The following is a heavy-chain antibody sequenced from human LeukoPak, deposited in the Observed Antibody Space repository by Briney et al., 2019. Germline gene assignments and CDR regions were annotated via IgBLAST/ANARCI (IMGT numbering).Heavy chain of an antibody. D-gene: IGHD3-22*01. V-gene: IGHV1-69*13. CDR2: IIPIFGTA. CDR3: ARVTTYDSSLYYFDY. J-gene: IGHJ4*02. Sequence: ASVKVSCKASGGTFSSYAISWVRQAPGQGLEWMGGIIPIFGTANYAQKFQGRVKITADESTSTAYMELSSLRSEDTAVYYCARVTTYDSSLYYFDYWGQGTLVTVSS. CDR1: GGTFSSYA.